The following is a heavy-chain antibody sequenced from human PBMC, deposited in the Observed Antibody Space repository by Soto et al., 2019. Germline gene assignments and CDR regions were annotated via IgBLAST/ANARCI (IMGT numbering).Heavy chain of an antibody. CDR3: ARPVWGSYRYPDAFDI. CDR1: GYSFTSYW. Sequence: PGESLKISCKGSGYSFTSYWIGWVRQMPGKGLEWMGIIYPGDSDTRYSPSFQGQVTISADKSISTAYLQWSSLQGSDTAMYYCARPVWGSYRYPDAFDIWGQGTMVTVS. D-gene: IGHD3-16*02. J-gene: IGHJ3*02. CDR2: IYPGDSDT. V-gene: IGHV5-51*01.